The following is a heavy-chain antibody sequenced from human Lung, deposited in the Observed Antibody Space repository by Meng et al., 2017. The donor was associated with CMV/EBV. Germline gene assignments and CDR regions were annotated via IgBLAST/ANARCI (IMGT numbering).Heavy chain of an antibody. CDR3: ATTMVRGLGAFDI. J-gene: IGHJ3*02. D-gene: IGHD3-10*01. CDR2: ISYDGSNK. CDR1: GFTLSSYA. Sequence: SCAASGFTLSSYAMHWVRQAPGKGLEWVGVISYDGSNKYYADSVKGRFTISRDNSKNTLYLQMNSLRAEDTAVYYCATTMVRGLGAFDIWGQGSMVTVSS. V-gene: IGHV3-30*04.